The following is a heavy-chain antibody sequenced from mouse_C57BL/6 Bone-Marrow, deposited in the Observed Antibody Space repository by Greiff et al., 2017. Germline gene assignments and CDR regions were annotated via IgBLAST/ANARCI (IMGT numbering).Heavy chain of an antibody. Sequence: QVQLQQSGAELVRPGASVTLSCKASGYTFTDYEMHWVKQTPVHGLEWIGAIDPETGGTAYNQKFKGKAILTADKSSSTASLELRSLTSEDSAVYYGTRSYGNFDYWGQGTTLTVSS. CDR2: IDPETGGT. CDR3: TRSYGNFDY. CDR1: GYTFTDYE. J-gene: IGHJ2*01. D-gene: IGHD2-10*02. V-gene: IGHV1-15*01.